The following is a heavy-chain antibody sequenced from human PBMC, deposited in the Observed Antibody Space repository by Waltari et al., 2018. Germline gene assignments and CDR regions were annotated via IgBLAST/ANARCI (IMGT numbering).Heavy chain of an antibody. CDR3: AKVSGFRGDDYGDYNYGMDV. V-gene: IGHV3-23*01. Sequence: EVQLLESGGGLVQPGGSLRLSCAASGFTFSSYAMSWVRQAPGKGLEWVSAISGSGGSTDYAGSWKGRLTISRENSKNTLYLQMNSLRAEDTAVYYCAKVSGFRGDDYGDYNYGMDVWGQGTTVTVSS. CDR1: GFTFSSYA. D-gene: IGHD4-17*01. J-gene: IGHJ6*02. CDR2: ISGSGGST.